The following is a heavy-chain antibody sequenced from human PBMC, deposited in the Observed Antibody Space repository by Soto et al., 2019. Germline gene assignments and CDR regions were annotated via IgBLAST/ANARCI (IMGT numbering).Heavy chain of an antibody. Sequence: PSETLSLTCAVYGGCFGGYYWGWIRRPPGKGLEWIGGINHSGSTNYNPSLKSRVTISVDTSKNHFSRKLSSVTAADTAVYYCARGSGVYSSGWYQDYYYYYGMDVWGQGTTVTVSS. CDR1: GGCFGGYY. J-gene: IGHJ6*02. CDR3: ARGSGVYSSGWYQDYYYYYGMDV. V-gene: IGHV4-34*01. CDR2: INHSGST. D-gene: IGHD6-19*01.